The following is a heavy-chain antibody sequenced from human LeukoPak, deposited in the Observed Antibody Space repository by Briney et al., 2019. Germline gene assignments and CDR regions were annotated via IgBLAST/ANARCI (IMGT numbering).Heavy chain of an antibody. CDR2: IKQDGSEK. J-gene: IGHJ4*02. Sequence: GGSLRLSCAPSGFTFSSYWMSWVRQAPGKGLEWVANIKQDGSEKYYVDSVKGRFTISRDNAKNSLYLRVNSLRAEDTAVYYCARGPAYFDYWGQGTLVTVSS. CDR3: ARGPAYFDY. V-gene: IGHV3-7*05. CDR1: GFTFSSYW.